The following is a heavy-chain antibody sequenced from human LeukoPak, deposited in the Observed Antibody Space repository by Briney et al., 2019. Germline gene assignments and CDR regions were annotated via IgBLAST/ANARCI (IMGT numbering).Heavy chain of an antibody. CDR2: ISYDGSNK. CDR1: GFTFSRYG. J-gene: IGHJ4*02. CDR3: AKALYATEAIDY. V-gene: IGHV3-30*18. Sequence: GGSLRLSCAASGFTFSRYGMHWVRQAPGKGLEWVAVISYDGSNKYYGDSVKGRFTISRDNSKNTLYLQMDSLRAEDTAVYYCAKALYATEAIDYWGQGTLVTVSS. D-gene: IGHD1-26*01.